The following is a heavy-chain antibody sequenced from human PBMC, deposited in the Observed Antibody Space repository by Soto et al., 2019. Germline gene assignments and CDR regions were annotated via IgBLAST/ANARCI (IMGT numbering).Heavy chain of an antibody. CDR1: GGSISSYY. Sequence: QVQLQESGPGLVKPSETLSLSCTVSGGSISSYYWSWFRQSPGKRMEWIGYVHHSWGSSYNPSLPSRVAISLDTSKSQFSLKVTAVTATDTAVYYCARQGFGPLHGLADVSGQGTTVTVSS. J-gene: IGHJ6*02. V-gene: IGHV4-59*08. D-gene: IGHD3-10*01. CDR3: ARQGFGPLHGLADV. CDR2: VHHSWGS.